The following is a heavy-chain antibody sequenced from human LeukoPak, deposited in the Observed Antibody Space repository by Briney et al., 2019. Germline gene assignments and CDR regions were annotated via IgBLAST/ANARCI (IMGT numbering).Heavy chain of an antibody. V-gene: IGHV1-2*02. Sequence: ASVKVSCKASGYTFTGYYLHWVRQAPGQGLEWVVWINPNNGGTNYAQTFQGRVTMTRDTSISTAYMELSRLRFDDTAVYYCARGGSRSSGAFDIWGQGTMVTVS. CDR1: GYTFTGYY. J-gene: IGHJ3*02. D-gene: IGHD6-13*01. CDR3: ARGGSRSSGAFDI. CDR2: INPNNGGT.